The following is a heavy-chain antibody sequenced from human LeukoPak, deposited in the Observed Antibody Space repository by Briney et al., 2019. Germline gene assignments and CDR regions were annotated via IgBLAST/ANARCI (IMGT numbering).Heavy chain of an antibody. D-gene: IGHD3-22*01. Sequence: SETLSLTCTVSGGSISSGSYYWSWIRQPAGKGLEWIGRIYTSGSTNYNPSLKSRVTISVDTSKNQFSLKLSSVTAADTAVYYCARDVGGRGVVVIISFDYWGQGTLVTVSS. CDR3: ARDVGGRGVVVIISFDY. CDR2: IYTSGST. CDR1: GGSISSGSYY. J-gene: IGHJ4*02. V-gene: IGHV4-61*02.